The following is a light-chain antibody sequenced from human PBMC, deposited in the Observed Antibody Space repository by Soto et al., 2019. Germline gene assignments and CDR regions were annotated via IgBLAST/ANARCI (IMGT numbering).Light chain of an antibody. CDR2: DAS. Sequence: EMVMTQSPATLSVSPGERATLSCRASQSVSSNLAWYQQKPGQAPRLLIYDASNRATGTPDRFSGSGSGTDFTLTISRLEPEDFAVYYCQQYGSPPITFGQGTRLENK. CDR1: QSVSSN. J-gene: IGKJ5*01. CDR3: QQYGSPPIT. V-gene: IGKV3-20*01.